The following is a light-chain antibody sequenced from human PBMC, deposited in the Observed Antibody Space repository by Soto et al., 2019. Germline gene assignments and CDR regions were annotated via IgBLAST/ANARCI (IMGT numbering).Light chain of an antibody. CDR3: QQSYSTPRP. J-gene: IGKJ2*01. Sequence: IQMTQSPSSLSASVGDRVTITCRASQSISNSLNWYQQKAGKAPKLLINTASSLQSGVPSRFSGSGFGTDFTLTISSLLPEDFATYYCQQSYSTPRPFGQGTKLEIK. CDR2: TAS. V-gene: IGKV1-39*01. CDR1: QSISNS.